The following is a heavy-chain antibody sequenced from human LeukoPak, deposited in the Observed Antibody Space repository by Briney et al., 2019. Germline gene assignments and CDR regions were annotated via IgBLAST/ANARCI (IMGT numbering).Heavy chain of an antibody. CDR2: INPNSGGT. Sequence: EASVKVSCKASGYTFTGYYMHWVRQAPGQGLEWMGWINPNSGGTNYARKFQGRVTMTRDTSISTAYMELSRLRSDDTAVYYCARDGVAAAGGREGDFDYWGQGTLVTVSS. CDR3: ARDGVAAAGGREGDFDY. D-gene: IGHD6-13*01. CDR1: GYTFTGYY. V-gene: IGHV1-2*02. J-gene: IGHJ4*02.